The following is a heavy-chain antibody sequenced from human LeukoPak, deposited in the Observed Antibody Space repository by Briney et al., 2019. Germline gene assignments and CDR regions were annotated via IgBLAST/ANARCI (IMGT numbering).Heavy chain of an antibody. CDR3: ARGYGSSSIVLSYYYYMDV. CDR2: IYYSGST. CDR1: GGSISSGSYY. V-gene: IGHV4-61*01. Sequence: SETLSLTCTVSGGSISSGSYYWSWIRQPPGKGLEWIGYIYYSGSTNYNPSLKSRVTISVDTSKNQFSLKLSSVTAADTAVYYCARGYGSSSIVLSYYYYMDVWGKGTTVTVSS. D-gene: IGHD6-6*01. J-gene: IGHJ6*03.